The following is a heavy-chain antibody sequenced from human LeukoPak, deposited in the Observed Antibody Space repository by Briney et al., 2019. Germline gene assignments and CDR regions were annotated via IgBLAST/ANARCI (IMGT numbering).Heavy chain of an antibody. Sequence: PGGSLRLSCAASGFTFSNAWMSWVRQAPGKGLEWVGRIKSKTDGGTTDYAAPVKGRFTISRDDSKNTLYLQMNSLKTEDTAVYYCTNRLRTGYYDFWSGYYFHYWGQGTLVTVSS. V-gene: IGHV3-15*01. CDR3: TNRLRTGYYDFWSGYYFHY. CDR1: GFTFSNAW. CDR2: IKSKTDGGTT. D-gene: IGHD3-3*01. J-gene: IGHJ4*02.